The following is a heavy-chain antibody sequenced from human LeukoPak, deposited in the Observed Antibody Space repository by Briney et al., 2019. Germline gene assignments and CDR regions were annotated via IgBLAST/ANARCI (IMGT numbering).Heavy chain of an antibody. CDR3: AKGCGAVAATLFDY. CDR2: ISGSGGST. V-gene: IGHV3-23*01. Sequence: GGSLRLSCAASGFTFNFYAMSWVRQAPGKGLEWVSSISGSGGSTYYADSVKGQFTISRDNSKNTLYLQMNSLRAEDTAVYYCAKGCGAVAATLFDYWGQGTLVTVSS. D-gene: IGHD6-19*01. CDR1: GFTFNFYA. J-gene: IGHJ4*02.